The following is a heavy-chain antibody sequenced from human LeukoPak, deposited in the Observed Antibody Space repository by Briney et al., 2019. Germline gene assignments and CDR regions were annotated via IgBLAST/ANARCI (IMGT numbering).Heavy chain of an antibody. CDR2: INRSGGRT. CDR1: GFTVSSYA. J-gene: IGHJ4*02. V-gene: IGHV3-23*01. Sequence: QSGGSLRLSCAASGFTVSSYAMSWLRQAPGKGLEWVSGINRSGGRTYNADSVKGRFTISSDDSKNMLYLQMNNLRAEDTAVYYCAKDYHSSGTYHDYWGQGTLVTVSS. D-gene: IGHD3-10*01. CDR3: AKDYHSSGTYHDY.